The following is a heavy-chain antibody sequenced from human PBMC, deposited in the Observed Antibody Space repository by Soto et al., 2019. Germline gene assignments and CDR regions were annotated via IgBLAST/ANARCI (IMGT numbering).Heavy chain of an antibody. D-gene: IGHD3-22*01. CDR2: ISSSSSYI. J-gene: IGHJ3*02. CDR3: ARRRYYDSSGYGGAFDI. Sequence: GGSLRLSCAASGFTFSSYSMNWVRQAPGKGLEWVSSISSSSSYIYYADSVKGRFTIFRDNAKNSLYLQMNSLRAEDTAVYYCARRRYYDSSGYGGAFDIWGQGTMVTVSS. CDR1: GFTFSSYS. V-gene: IGHV3-21*01.